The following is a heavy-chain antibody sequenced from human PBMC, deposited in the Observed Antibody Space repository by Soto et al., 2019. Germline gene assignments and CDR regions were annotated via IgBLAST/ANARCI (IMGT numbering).Heavy chain of an antibody. CDR2: IYWDDDK. Sequence: QITLKESGPTLVKPTQTLTLTCTFSGFSLSTSGVGVGWIRQPPGKALEWLALIYWDDDKRYSPSLKSRLTDTTXTSKNQVVLTMTNMDPVDTATYYCAHPAPFGWFDPWGQGTLVTVSS. CDR3: AHPAPFGWFDP. D-gene: IGHD3-16*01. J-gene: IGHJ5*02. V-gene: IGHV2-5*02. CDR1: GFSLSTSGVG.